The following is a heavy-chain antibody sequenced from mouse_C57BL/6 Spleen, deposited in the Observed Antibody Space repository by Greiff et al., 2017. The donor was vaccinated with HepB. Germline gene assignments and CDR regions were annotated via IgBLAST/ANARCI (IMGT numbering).Heavy chain of an antibody. CDR2: IHPNSGST. CDR3: ARRGNYGSSYVGYFDV. CDR1: GYTFTSYW. J-gene: IGHJ1*03. V-gene: IGHV1-64*01. Sequence: QVQLKQPGAELVKPGASVKLSCKASGYTFTSYWMHWVKQRPGQGLEWIGMIHPNSGSTNYNEKFKSKATLTVDKSSSTAYMQLSSLTSEDSAVYYCARRGNYGSSYVGYFDVWGTGTTVTVSS. D-gene: IGHD1-1*01.